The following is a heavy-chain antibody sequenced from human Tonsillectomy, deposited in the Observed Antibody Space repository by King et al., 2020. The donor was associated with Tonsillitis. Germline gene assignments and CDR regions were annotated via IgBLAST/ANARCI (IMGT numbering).Heavy chain of an antibody. J-gene: IGHJ3*02. CDR3: ARDYYKDYRVSFFDI. Sequence: QLVQSGAEVKKPGASVKVSCKTSGYTFLIYGISWVRQAPGQGLEWMGWINAYNGHTNYAQKLQDRVTMTTDTSTSTAYKELRSLRSDDTAVYYCARDYYKDYRVSFFDIWGQGTMVTVSS. D-gene: IGHD3-10*01. CDR1: GYTFLIYG. V-gene: IGHV1-18*01. CDR2: INAYNGHT.